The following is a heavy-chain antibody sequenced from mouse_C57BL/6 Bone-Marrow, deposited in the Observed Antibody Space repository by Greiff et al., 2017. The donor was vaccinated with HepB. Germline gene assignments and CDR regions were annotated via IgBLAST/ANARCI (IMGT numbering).Heavy chain of an antibody. CDR2: IDPANGNT. V-gene: IGHV14-3*01. J-gene: IGHJ3*01. D-gene: IGHD2-4*01. Sequence: VQLQQSVAELVRPGASVKLSCTASGFYITNTYMRWVKQRPEQGLEWIGRIDPANGNTNYAPNFQGKATITADTSSNTAYLQLSRLTSEDTAIYYCDTEPYYDYDVAWFAYWGQGTLVTVSA. CDR1: GFYITNTY. CDR3: DTEPYYDYDVAWFAY.